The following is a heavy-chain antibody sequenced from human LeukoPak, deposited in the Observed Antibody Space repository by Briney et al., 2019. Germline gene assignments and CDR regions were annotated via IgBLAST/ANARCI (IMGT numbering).Heavy chain of an antibody. CDR1: GYTFTGYY. Sequence: SVKVSCKASGYTFTGYYMHWVRQAPGQGLEWMGGIIPIFGTANYAQKFQGRVTITADESTSTAYMELSSLRSEDTAVYYCARGETPGYATHYYYYYMGVWGKGTTVTVSS. CDR3: ARGETPGYATHYYYYYMGV. J-gene: IGHJ6*03. V-gene: IGHV1-69*13. D-gene: IGHD2-8*01. CDR2: IIPIFGTA.